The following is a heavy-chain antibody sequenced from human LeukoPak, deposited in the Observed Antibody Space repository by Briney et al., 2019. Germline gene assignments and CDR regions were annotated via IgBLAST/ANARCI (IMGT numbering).Heavy chain of an antibody. D-gene: IGHD6-19*01. Sequence: ASVKVSCKASGYTFTSYGINWVRQAPGQGLEWMGWISAYNGNTNYAQKLQDGVTMTTDTSTSTAYMELRSLRSVDTAIYYCARMMSIPVAGHRPLFDYWGQGTLVTVSS. CDR1: GYTFTSYG. CDR2: ISAYNGNT. J-gene: IGHJ4*02. CDR3: ARMMSIPVAGHRPLFDY. V-gene: IGHV1-18*01.